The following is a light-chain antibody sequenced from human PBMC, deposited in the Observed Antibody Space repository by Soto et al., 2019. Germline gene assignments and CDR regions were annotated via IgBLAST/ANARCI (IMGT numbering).Light chain of an antibody. Sequence: DIQMTQSPSTRSASVGDRVTITCRASQSISSWLAWYQQKPGKAPKLLIHTAATLDSGVPSRFSGSGSGTQFTLTISSLQPDDLATYYCQQYNSYSGLTFGGGTKVEIK. CDR2: TAA. V-gene: IGKV1-5*03. CDR1: QSISSW. J-gene: IGKJ4*01. CDR3: QQYNSYSGLT.